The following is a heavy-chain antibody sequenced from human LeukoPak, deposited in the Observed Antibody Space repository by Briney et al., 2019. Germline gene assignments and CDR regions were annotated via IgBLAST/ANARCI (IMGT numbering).Heavy chain of an antibody. CDR2: INPNSGGT. CDR1: GYTFTGYY. CDR3: ARGGVITFGGVIVPFDY. Sequence: ASVKVSCKASGYTFTGYYMHWVRQAPGQGLEWMGWINPNSGGTNYAQKFQGWVTMTRDTSISTAYMELSRRRSDDTAVYYCARGGVITFGGVIVPFDYWGQGTLVTVSS. V-gene: IGHV1-2*04. D-gene: IGHD3-16*02. J-gene: IGHJ4*02.